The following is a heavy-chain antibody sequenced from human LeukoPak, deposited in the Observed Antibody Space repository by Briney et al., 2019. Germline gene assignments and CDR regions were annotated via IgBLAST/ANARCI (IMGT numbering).Heavy chain of an antibody. CDR2: ISAYKGVT. D-gene: IGHD2-15*01. CDR1: GGTFSSYA. CDR3: ARVNDVAVVAAAAPHYEY. J-gene: IGHJ4*02. V-gene: IGHV1-18*01. Sequence: ASVKVSCKASGGTFSSYAISWVRQAPGQGLEWVGWISAYKGVTDYAQKFQGRVAMTTDTSTSTVYMELMSLTFEDTAVYYCARVNDVAVVAAAAPHYEYWGQGTLVTVSS.